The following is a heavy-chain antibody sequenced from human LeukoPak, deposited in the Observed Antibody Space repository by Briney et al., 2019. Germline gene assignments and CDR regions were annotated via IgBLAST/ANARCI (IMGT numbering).Heavy chain of an antibody. J-gene: IGHJ4*02. CDR2: ISSSGGNT. CDR3: ARETPRRGETRDGYR. Sequence: GGSLRLSCEGSGLTFRSYGMNWVRQAPGKGLEWVSLISSSGGNTYYADSVRGRFTISRDNSRNTLYLQMNSLRVEDTAVYYCARETPRRGETRDGYRWGQGTVVTVSS. CDR1: GLTFRSYG. D-gene: IGHD5-24*01. V-gene: IGHV3-23*01.